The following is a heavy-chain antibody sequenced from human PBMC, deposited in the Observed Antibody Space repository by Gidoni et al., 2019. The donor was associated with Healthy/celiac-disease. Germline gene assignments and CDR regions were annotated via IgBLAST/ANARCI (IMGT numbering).Heavy chain of an antibody. CDR3: ARKGGADAFDI. D-gene: IGHD3-16*01. Sequence: QVQLQESGPGLVQPSQPLSLTCPFSCSSISSGGYYWSWIRQHPGKGLEWIGYIYYSGSTYYNPSLKSLVTISVDTSKNQFSLKLSSVTAADTAVYYCARKGGADAFDIWGQGTMVTVSS. V-gene: IGHV4-31*01. CDR2: IYYSGST. CDR1: CSSISSGGYY. J-gene: IGHJ3*02.